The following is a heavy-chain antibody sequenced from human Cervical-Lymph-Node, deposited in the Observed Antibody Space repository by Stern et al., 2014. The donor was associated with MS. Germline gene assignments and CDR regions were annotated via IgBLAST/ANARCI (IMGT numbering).Heavy chain of an antibody. CDR3: ARGPRDYDFWSGYRPGGFDY. D-gene: IGHD3-3*01. CDR1: GYTFTSYD. CDR2: MNPNSGNT. V-gene: IGHV1-8*01. J-gene: IGHJ4*02. Sequence: QVQLVQSGAEVKKPGASVKVSCKASGYTFTSYDINWVRQATGQGLEWMGWMNPNSGNTGYAQKFQGRVTMTRNTSISTAYMELSSLRSEDTAVYYCARGPRDYDFWSGYRPGGFDYWGQGTLVTVSS.